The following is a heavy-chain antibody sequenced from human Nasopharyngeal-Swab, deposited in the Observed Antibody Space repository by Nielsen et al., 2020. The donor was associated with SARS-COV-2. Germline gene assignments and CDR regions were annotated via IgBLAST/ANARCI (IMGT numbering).Heavy chain of an antibody. CDR2: IWYDGSNK. CDR1: GFTFGSYG. J-gene: IGHJ4*02. Sequence: GESLKISCAASGFTFGSYGMHWVRQAPGKGLEWVAVIWYDGSNKYYADSVKGRFTISRDNSKNTLYLQMNSLRAEDTAVYYCARDRDLSLPDYWGQGTLVTVSS. V-gene: IGHV3-33*01. CDR3: ARDRDLSLPDY.